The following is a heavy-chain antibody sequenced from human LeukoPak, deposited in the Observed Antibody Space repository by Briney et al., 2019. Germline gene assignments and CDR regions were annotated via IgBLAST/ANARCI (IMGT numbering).Heavy chain of an antibody. CDR2: ISYDGSNK. V-gene: IGHV3-30-3*01. Sequence: PGGSLRLSCAASGFTFSSYAMSWVRQAPGRGLEWVAVISYDGSNKYYADSVKGRFTISRDNSKNTLYLQMNSLRAEDTAVYYCARSSYSSIGWGQGTLVTVSS. J-gene: IGHJ4*02. CDR1: GFTFSSYA. CDR3: ARSSYSSIG. D-gene: IGHD6-13*01.